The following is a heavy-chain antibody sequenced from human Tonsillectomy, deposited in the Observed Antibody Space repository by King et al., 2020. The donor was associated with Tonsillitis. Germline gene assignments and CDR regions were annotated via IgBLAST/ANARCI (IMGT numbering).Heavy chain of an antibody. D-gene: IGHD1-26*01. J-gene: IGHJ4*02. CDR2: MNPNRGNT. CDR1: GYTFTSYD. Sequence: HVQLVESGAEVKKPGASVKVSCKASGYTFTSYDINWVRQATGQGLEWMGWMNPNRGNTGYAQKLQGRVIMTTNTPISTVYMELSSLRSEDTAVYFCARSRRGSYDLWGQGTLVTVSS. V-gene: IGHV1-8*01. CDR3: ARSRRGSYDL.